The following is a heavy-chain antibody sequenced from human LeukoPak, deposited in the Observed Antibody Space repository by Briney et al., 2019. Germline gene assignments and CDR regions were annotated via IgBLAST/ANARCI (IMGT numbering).Heavy chain of an antibody. CDR1: GGSISSYY. Sequence: PSETLSLTCTVSGGSISSYYWSWIRQPPGKGLEWIGEINHSGSTNYNPSLKSRVTISVDTSKNQFSLKLSSVTAADTAVYYCARGGGITIFGVALNWFDPWGQGTLVTVSS. J-gene: IGHJ5*02. D-gene: IGHD3-3*01. V-gene: IGHV4-34*01. CDR3: ARGGGITIFGVALNWFDP. CDR2: INHSGST.